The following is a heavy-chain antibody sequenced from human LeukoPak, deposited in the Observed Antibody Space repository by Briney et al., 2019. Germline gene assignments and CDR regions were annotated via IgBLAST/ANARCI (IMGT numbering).Heavy chain of an antibody. CDR1: GGSISSYY. Sequence: PSETLSLTCTVSGGSISSYYWSWIRQPPGKGLEWIGYIYYSGSTNYNPSLKSRVTISVDTSKNQFSLKLSSVTAADTAVYYCAREPHYYGSGSYYFLGAFDIWGQGTMGTVSS. V-gene: IGHV4-59*01. CDR2: IYYSGST. D-gene: IGHD3-10*01. CDR3: AREPHYYGSGSYYFLGAFDI. J-gene: IGHJ3*02.